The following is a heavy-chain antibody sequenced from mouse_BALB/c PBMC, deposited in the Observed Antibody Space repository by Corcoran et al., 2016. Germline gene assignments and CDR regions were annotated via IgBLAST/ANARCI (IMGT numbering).Heavy chain of an antibody. Sequence: EVLLQQAGPELVKPGASVKMSCKASGYTFTSYVMHWVKQKPGQGLEWIGYINPYNDGTKYNEKLKGKATLTSDKSSSTAYMELSSLTSEDSAVYYCARLYPGIAMDYWGQGTSVTVSS. CDR3: ARLYPGIAMDY. CDR2: INPYNDGT. J-gene: IGHJ4*01. CDR1: GYTFTSYV. V-gene: IGHV1S136*01.